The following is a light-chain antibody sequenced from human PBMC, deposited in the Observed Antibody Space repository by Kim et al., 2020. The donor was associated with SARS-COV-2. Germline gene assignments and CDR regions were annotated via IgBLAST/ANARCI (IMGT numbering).Light chain of an antibody. CDR2: DIA. CDR1: QYLATH. V-gene: IGKV3-15*01. J-gene: IGKJ4*01. CDR3: QQYKDWPLT. Sequence: VSPGEGATLPSRASQYLATHLAWYQQKPGQAPRLLIYDIATRATGIRARFSGSGSGTEFTLTISSLQSEDSAVYYCQQYKDWPLTFGGGTKVDIK.